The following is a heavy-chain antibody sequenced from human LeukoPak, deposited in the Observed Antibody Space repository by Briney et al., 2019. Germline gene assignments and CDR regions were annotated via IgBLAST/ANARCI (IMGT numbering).Heavy chain of an antibody. V-gene: IGHV3-30*18. J-gene: IGHJ3*02. D-gene: IGHD3-10*01. Sequence: PGGSLRLSCAASGFTFSTYGMHWVRQAPGKGLEGVAVISYDGDNKYFADSVKGRFTISRDNSKNTLYLQMNSLRAEDTAVYYCAKDRLLLARGVIDAFDIWGQGTMVTVSS. CDR3: AKDRLLLARGVIDAFDI. CDR2: ISYDGDNK. CDR1: GFTFSTYG.